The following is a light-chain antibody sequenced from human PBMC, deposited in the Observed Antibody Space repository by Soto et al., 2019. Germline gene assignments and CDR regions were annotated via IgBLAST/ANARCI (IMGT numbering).Light chain of an antibody. Sequence: QSVLTQPPSVSGSPGQSVTISCTGTSTDFVSYNRVSWYQQPPGTAPKLIIYEASNRPSGVPDRFSGSKSGNTASLTVSGLQAEDEADYYCSSYAGSNNYVFGTGTQLTVL. V-gene: IGLV2-18*02. CDR3: SSYAGSNNYV. CDR2: EAS. J-gene: IGLJ1*01. CDR1: STDFVSYNR.